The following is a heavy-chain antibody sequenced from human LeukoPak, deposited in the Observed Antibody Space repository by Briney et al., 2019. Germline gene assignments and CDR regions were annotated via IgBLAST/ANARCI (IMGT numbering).Heavy chain of an antibody. J-gene: IGHJ4*02. V-gene: IGHV3-30*04. CDR2: ISYDGSNK. D-gene: IGHD1-26*01. CDR1: GFTFSSYA. CDR3: ARDSREWELLLGGVGHFDY. Sequence: GRSLRLSCAASGFTFSSYAMHWVRQAPGKGLEWVAVISYDGSNKYYADSVKGRFTISRDNSKNTLYLQMNSLRAEDTAVYYCARDSREWELLLGGVGHFDYWGQGTLVTVSS.